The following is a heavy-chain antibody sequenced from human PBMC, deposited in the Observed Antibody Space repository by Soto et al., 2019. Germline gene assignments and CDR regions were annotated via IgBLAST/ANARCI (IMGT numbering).Heavy chain of an antibody. CDR3: GRSYGRYCSGGSCYSYYNYYMDV. CDR1: GGSSSSYY. J-gene: IGHJ6*03. V-gene: IGHV4-59*01. D-gene: IGHD2-15*01. CDR2: IYYGGST. Sequence: SLETLSLTCTVSGGSSSSYYWSWIRQPPGKGLEWIGYIYYGGSTNYNPSLKSRVTISVDTSKNQFSLKLSSVTAADTAVYYCGRSYGRYCSGGSCYSYYNYYMDVWGKGTTVT.